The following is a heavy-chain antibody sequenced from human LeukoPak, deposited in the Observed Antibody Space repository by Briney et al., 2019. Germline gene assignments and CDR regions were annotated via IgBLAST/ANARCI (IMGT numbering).Heavy chain of an antibody. CDR1: GGSISSGGYY. CDR2: IYCSGST. CDR3: AREKDYDYVWGSYRYTVFDY. V-gene: IGHV4-31*03. D-gene: IGHD3-16*02. Sequence: KPSETLSLTCTVSGGSISSGGYYWSWIRQHPGKCLEWIGYIYCSGSTYYNPYLKSRVTISVDTSKNQFSLKLSSVTAADTAVYYCAREKDYDYVWGSYRYTVFDYWGQGTLVTVSS. J-gene: IGHJ4*02.